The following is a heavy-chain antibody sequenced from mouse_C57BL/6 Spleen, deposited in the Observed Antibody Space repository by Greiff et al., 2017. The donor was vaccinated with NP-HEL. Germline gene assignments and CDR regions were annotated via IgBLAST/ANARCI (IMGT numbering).Heavy chain of an antibody. CDR1: GYSITSDY. CDR3: ARCRNYYGSSWYFDV. CDR2: ISYSGST. D-gene: IGHD1-1*01. V-gene: IGHV3-8*01. J-gene: IGHJ1*03. Sequence: VKLVESGPGLAKPSQTLSLTCSVTGYSITSDYWNWIRKFPGNKLEYMGYISYSGSTYCNPSLKSRISITRDTSKNQYYLQLNSVTTEDTATYYCARCRNYYGSSWYFDVWGTGTTVTVSS.